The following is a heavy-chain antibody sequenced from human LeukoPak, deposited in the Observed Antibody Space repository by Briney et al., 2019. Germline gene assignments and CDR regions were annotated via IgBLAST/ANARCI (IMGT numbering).Heavy chain of an antibody. Sequence: GGSLRLSCAASGFTVSSNYMSWVRQAPGKGLEWVSVIYSGGSTYYADSVKGRFTISRDNSKNTLYLQMNSLRAEDTAVYYCAKLYYYDSSGYRVPHWYFDLWGRGTLVTVSS. V-gene: IGHV3-53*01. J-gene: IGHJ2*01. CDR3: AKLYYYDSSGYRVPHWYFDL. D-gene: IGHD3-22*01. CDR2: IYSGGST. CDR1: GFTVSSNY.